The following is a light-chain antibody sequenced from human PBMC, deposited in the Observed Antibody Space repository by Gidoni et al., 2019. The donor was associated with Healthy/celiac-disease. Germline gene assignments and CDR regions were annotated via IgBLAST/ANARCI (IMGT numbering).Light chain of an antibody. J-gene: IGKJ4*01. CDR2: DAS. CDR1: QDISNY. V-gene: IGKV1-33*01. Sequence: IQMTQSPSSLSASVGDRVTITCQASQDISNYLNWYQQKPGKAPKLLIYDASNLETGVPSRLSGSGSGTDFTFNISSLQTEDIATYYCQKYDNLPVTFGGGTKVEIK. CDR3: QKYDNLPVT.